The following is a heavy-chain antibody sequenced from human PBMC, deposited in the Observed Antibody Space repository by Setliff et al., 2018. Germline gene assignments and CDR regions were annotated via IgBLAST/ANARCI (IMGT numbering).Heavy chain of an antibody. V-gene: IGHV4-38-2*02. CDR3: ARDLNRWFGEFAFDI. D-gene: IGHD3-10*01. CDR2: IYHSGSS. Sequence: PSETLSLTCSVYGESFSNNYWGWIRQPPGKGLEWIGSIYHSGSSYYNSSLRSRVAISVDTSKNHFSLNLTSVTAADTAVYFCARDLNRWFGEFAFDIWGQGTMVTVSS. J-gene: IGHJ3*02. CDR1: GESFSNNY.